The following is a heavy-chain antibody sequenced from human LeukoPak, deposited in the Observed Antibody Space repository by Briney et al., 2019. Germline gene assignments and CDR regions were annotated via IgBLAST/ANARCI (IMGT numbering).Heavy chain of an antibody. CDR3: ASQNHGYCSGGSCYYFDY. D-gene: IGHD2-15*01. Sequence: SVKVSCKASGGTFSSYAISWVRQAPGQGLDWMGGIIPIFGTANYAQKFQGRVTITTDESTSTAYMELSSLRSEDTAVYYCASQNHGYCSGGSCYYFDYWGQGTLVTVSS. CDR1: GGTFSSYA. V-gene: IGHV1-69*05. CDR2: IIPIFGTA. J-gene: IGHJ4*02.